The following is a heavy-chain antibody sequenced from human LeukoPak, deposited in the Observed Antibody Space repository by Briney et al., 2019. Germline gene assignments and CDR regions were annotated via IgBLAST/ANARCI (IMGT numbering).Heavy chain of an antibody. D-gene: IGHD2-15*01. CDR2: IYFSGST. V-gene: IGHV4-59*01. J-gene: IGHJ1*01. Sequence: SETLSLTCTVSGGSISSYYWSWIRQPPGKGLEWIGYIYFSGSTNYNPSLKSRVTISVDTSKNQFSLKMSSVTAADTAVYYCARSGSGHGEFFQYWGQGSLVTVSS. CDR3: ARSGSGHGEFFQY. CDR1: GGSISSYY.